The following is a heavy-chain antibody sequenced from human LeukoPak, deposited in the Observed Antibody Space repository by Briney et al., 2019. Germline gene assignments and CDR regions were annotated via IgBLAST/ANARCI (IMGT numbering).Heavy chain of an antibody. D-gene: IGHD1-26*01. CDR2: INPNSGST. J-gene: IGHJ4*02. CDR3: ARSKIQYLVKASADY. CDR1: GYTFSDYY. V-gene: IGHV1-2*02. Sequence: ASVKVSCKASGYTFSDYYIHWVRQAPGQGLECMGWINPNSGSTNSAQKFQGRVTMTRDTSISTVYMELSRLRSDDTAVYYCARSKIQYLVKASADYWGQGTLVTVSS.